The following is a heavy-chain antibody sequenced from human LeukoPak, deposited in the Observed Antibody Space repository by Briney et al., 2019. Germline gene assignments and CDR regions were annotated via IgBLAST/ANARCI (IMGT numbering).Heavy chain of an antibody. CDR3: ARENDFWSGRTMRTHRNYYYYMDV. J-gene: IGHJ6*03. D-gene: IGHD3-3*01. CDR2: IYYSGST. CDR1: GFSLTTRGMR. V-gene: IGHV4-31*03. Sequence: SGPALVQPTQTLTLTCTFSGFSLTTRGMRVSWIRQHPGKGLEWIGYIYYSGSTYYNPSLKSRVTISVDTSKNQFSLKLSSVTAADTAVYYCARENDFWSGRTMRTHRNYYYYMDVWGKGTTVTVSS.